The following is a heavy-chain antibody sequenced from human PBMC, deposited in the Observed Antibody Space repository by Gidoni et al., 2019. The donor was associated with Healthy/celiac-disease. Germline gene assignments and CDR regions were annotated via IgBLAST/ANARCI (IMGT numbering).Heavy chain of an antibody. V-gene: IGHV2-26*01. CDR2: IFSNDEK. D-gene: IGHD3-3*01. J-gene: IGHJ6*02. CDR1: GFSLSNARMG. CDR3: ARIGYDFWSGYDYYYYGMDV. Sequence: QVTLKESGPVLVKPTETLTLTCTVSGFSLSNARMGVSWLRQPPGKALEWLAHIFSNDEKSYSTCLKSRLTRSKDTSKSKVVLTMTNMDPVDTATYYCARIGYDFWSGYDYYYYGMDVWGQGTTVTVSS.